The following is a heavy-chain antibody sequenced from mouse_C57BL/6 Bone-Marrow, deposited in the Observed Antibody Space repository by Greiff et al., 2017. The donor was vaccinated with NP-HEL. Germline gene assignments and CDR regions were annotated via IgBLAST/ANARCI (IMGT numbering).Heavy chain of an antibody. CDR3: ARHHYYDSSSWFAY. V-gene: IGHV5-6*01. Sequence: EVMLVESGGDLVKPGGSLKLSCAASGFTFSSYGMSWVRQTPDKRLEWVATISSGGSYTYYPDSVKGRVTISRDNAKNTLYLQMSSLKSEDTSMYYWARHHYYDSSSWFAYWGQGTLVTVSA. J-gene: IGHJ3*01. CDR1: GFTFSSYG. CDR2: ISSGGSYT. D-gene: IGHD1-1*01.